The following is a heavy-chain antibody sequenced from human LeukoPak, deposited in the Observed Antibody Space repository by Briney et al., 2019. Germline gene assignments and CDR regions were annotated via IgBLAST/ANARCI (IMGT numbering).Heavy chain of an antibody. CDR3: ARGPTISETGYFDY. Sequence: PSETLSLTCAAYGGSFSAYYWSWICQSPGKGLEWIAEINHRGDTNYNSSVKSRVTISVDTSKNQFSLKVSSLTAADTAVYYCARGPTISETGYFDYWGQGTLVTVSS. D-gene: IGHD1-1*01. J-gene: IGHJ4*03. V-gene: IGHV4-34*01. CDR1: GGSFSAYY. CDR2: INHRGDT.